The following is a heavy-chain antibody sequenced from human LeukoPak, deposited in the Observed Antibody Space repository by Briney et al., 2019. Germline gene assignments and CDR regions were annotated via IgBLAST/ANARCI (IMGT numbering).Heavy chain of an antibody. CDR2: IYYSGST. D-gene: IGHD7-27*01. CDR1: GGSISSSSYY. J-gene: IGHJ4*02. V-gene: IGHV4-39*01. CDR3: ARRGGNWGSIDY. Sequence: PSETLPLTCTVSGGSISSSSYYWGWIRQPPGKGLEWIGSIYYSGSTYYNPSLKSRVTISVDTSKNQFSLKLSSVTAADTAVYYCARRGGNWGSIDYWGQGTLVTVSS.